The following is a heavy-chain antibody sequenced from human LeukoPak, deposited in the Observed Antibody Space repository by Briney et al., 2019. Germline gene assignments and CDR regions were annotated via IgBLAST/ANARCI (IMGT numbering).Heavy chain of an antibody. CDR1: GSSISSYY. V-gene: IGHV4-59*08. Sequence: SETLSLTCTVSGSSISSYYWSWIRQPPGKGREWIGYIYYSGSTNYNPSLKSRVTISVDTSKNQFSLKLSSVTAADTAVYYCARTTWDIVVVPAATDIYYMDVWGKGTTVTVSS. D-gene: IGHD2-2*01. CDR3: ARTTWDIVVVPAATDIYYMDV. CDR2: IYYSGST. J-gene: IGHJ6*03.